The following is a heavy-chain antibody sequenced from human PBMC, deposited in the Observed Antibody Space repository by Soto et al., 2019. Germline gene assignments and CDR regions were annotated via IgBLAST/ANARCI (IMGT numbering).Heavy chain of an antibody. CDR1: GGSISSYY. Sequence: PSETLSLTCTVCGGSISSYYWSWIRQPAGKGLEWIGRIYTSGSTNYNPSLKSRVTMSVDTSKNQFSLKLSSVTAADTAVYYCARGYLVGATDPGWFDPWGQGTLVTVSS. V-gene: IGHV4-4*07. D-gene: IGHD1-26*01. CDR3: ARGYLVGATDPGWFDP. CDR2: IYTSGST. J-gene: IGHJ5*02.